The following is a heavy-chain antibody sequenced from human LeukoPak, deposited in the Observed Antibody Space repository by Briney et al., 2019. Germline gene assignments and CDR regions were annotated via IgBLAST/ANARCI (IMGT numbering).Heavy chain of an antibody. V-gene: IGHV3-66*01. D-gene: IGHD5-18*01. CDR1: GFTVSSNY. CDR3: AREYGYSYGSYYFDY. J-gene: IGHJ4*02. CDR2: IYSGGST. Sequence: GGSLRLSCAASGFTVSSNYMSWVRQAPGKGLEWVSVIYSGGSTYYADSVKGRFTISRDNSKNTLYLQMNSLRAEDTAVYYCAREYGYSYGSYYFDYWGQGTLVTVSS.